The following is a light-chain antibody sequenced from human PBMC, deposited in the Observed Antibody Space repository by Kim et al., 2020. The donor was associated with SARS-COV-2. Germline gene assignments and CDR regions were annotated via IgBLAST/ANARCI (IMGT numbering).Light chain of an antibody. J-gene: IGKJ2*01. Sequence: SASVGDRVTITCQASQDISTYLSWYQQKPGRAPKLLIYDASNLETGVPSRLRGRGSGTDFTFTISGLQPKDIGTYYCQQYGDLPYTFGQGTKLEIK. CDR1: QDISTY. CDR3: QQYGDLPYT. V-gene: IGKV1-33*01. CDR2: DAS.